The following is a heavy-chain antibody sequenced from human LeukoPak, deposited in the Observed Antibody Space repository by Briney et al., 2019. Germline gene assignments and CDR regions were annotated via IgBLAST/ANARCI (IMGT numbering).Heavy chain of an antibody. D-gene: IGHD5-24*01. J-gene: IGHJ6*02. V-gene: IGHV4-34*01. Sequence: SETLSLTCGVYGGSFSGYDWSWVRQPPGKGLEWIGEINDGGDTNYNPSLKSRVTMSVDTSKNHFSLEVRSMTAADTAVYYCARGLGWKVATMGLFFVDVWGEGTTVTVSS. CDR3: ARGLGWKVATMGLFFVDV. CDR1: GGSFSGYD. CDR2: INDGGDT.